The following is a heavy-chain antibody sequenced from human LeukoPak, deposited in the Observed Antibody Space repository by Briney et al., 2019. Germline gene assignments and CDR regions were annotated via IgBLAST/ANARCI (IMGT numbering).Heavy chain of an antibody. V-gene: IGHV4-59*01. CDR3: ARRGQDYYYYMDV. Sequence: SETLSLTCTGSGGSISGYYWSWIRQPPGKGLEWIGYIYYSGSTNFNPSLKSRVTISVDTSKNQFSLKLSSVTAADTAVYYCARRGQDYYYYMDVWGKGTTVTVSS. CDR1: GGSISGYY. D-gene: IGHD3-10*01. J-gene: IGHJ6*03. CDR2: IYYSGST.